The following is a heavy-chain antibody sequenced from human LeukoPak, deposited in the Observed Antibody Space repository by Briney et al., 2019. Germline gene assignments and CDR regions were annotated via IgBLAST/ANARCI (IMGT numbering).Heavy chain of an antibody. Sequence: GGSLRLSCAASGFTFSSYSMNWVRQAPGKGLEWVSSISSSSSYIYYADSVKGRFTISRDNAKNSLYLQMSSLRAEDTAVYYCARVFERWDCSSTSCSVRLPYFDYWGQGTLVTVSS. V-gene: IGHV3-21*01. CDR1: GFTFSSYS. J-gene: IGHJ4*02. CDR3: ARVFERWDCSSTSCSVRLPYFDY. CDR2: ISSSSSYI. D-gene: IGHD2-2*01.